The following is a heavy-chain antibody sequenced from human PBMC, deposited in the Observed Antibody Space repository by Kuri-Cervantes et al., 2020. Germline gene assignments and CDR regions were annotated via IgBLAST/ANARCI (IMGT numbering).Heavy chain of an antibody. Sequence: GGSLRLSCAASGFTFDDYAMHWARQAPGKGLEWVSGISWNSGSIGYADSVKGRFTISRDNAKNSLYLQMNSLRAEDTALYYCAKGSSSTSLAVDYWGQGTLVTVSS. J-gene: IGHJ4*02. CDR2: ISWNSGSI. CDR1: GFTFDDYA. D-gene: IGHD2-2*01. CDR3: AKGSSSTSLAVDY. V-gene: IGHV3-9*01.